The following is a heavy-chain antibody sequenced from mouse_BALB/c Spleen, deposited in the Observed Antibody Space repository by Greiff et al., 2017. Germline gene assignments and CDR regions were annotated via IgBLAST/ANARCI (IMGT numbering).Heavy chain of an antibody. CDR1: GYTFTNYW. V-gene: IGHV1-63*02. J-gene: IGHJ1*01. CDR3: ARSNYGNYFYFDV. CDR2: IYPGGGYT. Sequence: VQLQQSGAELVRPGTSVKISCKASGYTFTNYWLGWVKQRPGHGLEWIGDIYPGGGYTNYNEKFKGKATLTADTSSSTAYMQLSSLTSEDSAVYFCARSNYGNYFYFDVWGAGTTVTVSS. D-gene: IGHD2-1*01.